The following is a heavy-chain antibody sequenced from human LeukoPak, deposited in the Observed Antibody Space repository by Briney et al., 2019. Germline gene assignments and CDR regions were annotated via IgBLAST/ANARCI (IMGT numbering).Heavy chain of an antibody. V-gene: IGHV3-48*04. CDR2: ISSSSSTI. Sequence: GGSLRLSCAASGFTFSTYSMNWVRQAPGKGLEWVSYISSSSSTIYYADSVKGRFTISRDNAKNSLYLQMNSLRAEDTAVYYCARRVNYFGPGEWAPFDWGQGTLVTVSS. CDR1: GFTFSTYS. D-gene: IGHD3-10*01. J-gene: IGHJ4*02. CDR3: ARRVNYFGPGEWAPFD.